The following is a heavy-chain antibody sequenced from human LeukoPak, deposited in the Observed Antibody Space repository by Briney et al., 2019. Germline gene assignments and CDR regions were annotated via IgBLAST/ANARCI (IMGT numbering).Heavy chain of an antibody. CDR1: GFTFSSYS. CDR2: ISTSGGTI. Sequence: GGSLRLSCAASGFTFSSYSMNWVRQAPGKGLEWVSYISTSGGTIYYADSVKGRFTISRDNAKNSLYLQMHSLSAEDTAVYYCARDGGNNWYGAFDIWGQGTMVTVPS. J-gene: IGHJ3*02. D-gene: IGHD5-24*01. V-gene: IGHV3-48*01. CDR3: ARDGGNNWYGAFDI.